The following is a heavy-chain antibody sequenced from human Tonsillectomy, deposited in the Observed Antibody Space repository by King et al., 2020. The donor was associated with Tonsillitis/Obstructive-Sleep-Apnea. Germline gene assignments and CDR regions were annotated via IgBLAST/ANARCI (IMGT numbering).Heavy chain of an antibody. CDR2: NYHSGST. Sequence: LQLQESGPGLVKPSGTLSLTCAVSGGSISSSNWWRWVRQPPGKGLEWIGENYHSGSTNYNPSLKSRVTIPVDKSKHQFSLKLSSVTAADTAVYYCARDLKGDYVGYWGQGTLVTVSS. CDR1: GGSISSSNW. CDR3: ARDLKGDYVGY. J-gene: IGHJ4*02. V-gene: IGHV4-4*02.